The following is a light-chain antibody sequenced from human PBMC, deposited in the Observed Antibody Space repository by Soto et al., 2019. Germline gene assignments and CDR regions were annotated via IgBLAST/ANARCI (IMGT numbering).Light chain of an antibody. CDR3: QQYGSSPPYT. Sequence: PGERATLSCRASQSFSSYLAWYQQKPGQAPRLLIFGSSDRATGIPDRFSGGGSGTDFTLTISRLEPEDFAVYYCQQYGSSPPYTFGQGTKLEIK. J-gene: IGKJ2*01. V-gene: IGKV3-20*01. CDR1: QSFSSY. CDR2: GSS.